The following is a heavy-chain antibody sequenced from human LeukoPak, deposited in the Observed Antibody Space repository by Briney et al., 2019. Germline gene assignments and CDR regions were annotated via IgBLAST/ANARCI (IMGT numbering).Heavy chain of an antibody. CDR2: ISWNSGTI. V-gene: IGHV3-9*03. Sequence: GRSLRLSCAASGFTFDDYAMHWVWQAPGKGLEWVSGISWNSGTIGYAGSVKGRFTISRDNAKNSLYLQMNSLRAEDMALYYCAKDVSLGYCSGGSCSTHFDHWGQGTLVTVSS. D-gene: IGHD2-15*01. CDR3: AKDVSLGYCSGGSCSTHFDH. CDR1: GFTFDDYA. J-gene: IGHJ4*02.